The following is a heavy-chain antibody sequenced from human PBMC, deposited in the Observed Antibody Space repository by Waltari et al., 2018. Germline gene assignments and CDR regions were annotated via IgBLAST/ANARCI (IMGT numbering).Heavy chain of an antibody. CDR2: ISVSDGT. Sequence: EVQLLESGGGLVQPGGSLRLSWCASGFPFSSFAINWVRPAPGAGLEWVSAISVSDGTYYADSVKGRFTISRDTSKNTVYLQMSSLRAEDAALYYCASPFYNWDDPLNSWGQGTLVTVSS. CDR3: ASPFYNWDDPLNS. D-gene: IGHD1-20*01. CDR1: GFPFSSFA. J-gene: IGHJ4*02. V-gene: IGHV3-23*01.